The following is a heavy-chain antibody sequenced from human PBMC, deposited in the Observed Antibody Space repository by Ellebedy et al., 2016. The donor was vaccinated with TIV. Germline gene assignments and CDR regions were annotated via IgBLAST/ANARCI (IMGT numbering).Heavy chain of an antibody. CDR2: INQDGSEQ. J-gene: IGHJ3*02. Sequence: GESLKISCAASGFSFSSYWMSWVRQPPGKGLEWMANINQDGSEQYYVDSVRGRFTISRDNAKNSVFLQMKSLRAEDTALYYCATDGSYGDYRSPTHAFEMWGQGTMVTVSS. V-gene: IGHV3-7*01. CDR3: ATDGSYGDYRSPTHAFEM. CDR1: GFSFSSYW. D-gene: IGHD4-17*01.